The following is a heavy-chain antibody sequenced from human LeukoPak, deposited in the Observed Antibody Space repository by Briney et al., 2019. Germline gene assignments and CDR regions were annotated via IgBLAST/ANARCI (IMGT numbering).Heavy chain of an antibody. D-gene: IGHD1-26*01. CDR3: VRGMGD. J-gene: IGHJ4*02. CDR1: GFTLSTYS. CDR2: ISTDGRST. Sequence: GGSLRLSCAASGFTLSTYSMNWVRQAPGKGLVWVSRISTDGRSTNYADSVKGRFTISRDNAKNALYLRMNSLRVEDTAVYYCVRGMGDWGQGTLVTVSS. V-gene: IGHV3-74*01.